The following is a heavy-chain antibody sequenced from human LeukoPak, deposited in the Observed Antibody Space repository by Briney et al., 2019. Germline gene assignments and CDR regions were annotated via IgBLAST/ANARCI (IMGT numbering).Heavy chain of an antibody. Sequence: GGSLRLSCAASGFTFSAYRMHWVRQAPGKGLEWVAVIWYDGSNKYYADSVKGRFTISRGNSKNTLYLQMNSLRAEDTAVYYCASGSMQWLDYWGQGTLVTVSS. CDR3: ASGSMQWLDY. CDR1: GFTFSAYR. J-gene: IGHJ4*02. D-gene: IGHD6-19*01. CDR2: IWYDGSNK. V-gene: IGHV3-33*08.